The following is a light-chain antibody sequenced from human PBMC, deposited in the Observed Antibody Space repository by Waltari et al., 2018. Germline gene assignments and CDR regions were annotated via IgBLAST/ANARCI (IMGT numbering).Light chain of an antibody. J-gene: IGKJ2*01. CDR2: GAS. CDR3: QQYGSSILYT. V-gene: IGKV3-20*01. Sequence: VLTQSPGTLSLSPGVRATLSCRASQSLTKRYLAWYQQKPGQAPRLLIYGASSRAAGIPERFSGSGSGTDFTLTISRLEPEDFAVYYCQQYGSSILYTFGQGTKVEIK. CDR1: QSLTKRY.